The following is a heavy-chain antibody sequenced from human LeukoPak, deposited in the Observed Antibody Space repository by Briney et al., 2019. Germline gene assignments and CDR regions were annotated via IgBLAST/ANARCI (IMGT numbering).Heavy chain of an antibody. V-gene: IGHV4-34*01. CDR1: GGSFSSYH. CDR2: INHSGST. Sequence: SETLSLTCAVYGGSFSSYHWSWIRQPPGKGLEWIGEINHSGSTNYNPSLKSRVTISVDTSKNQFSLKLSSVTAADTAVFYCARFDYDSSDYGGFDYWGQGTLVTVSS. D-gene: IGHD3-22*01. CDR3: ARFDYDSSDYGGFDY. J-gene: IGHJ4*02.